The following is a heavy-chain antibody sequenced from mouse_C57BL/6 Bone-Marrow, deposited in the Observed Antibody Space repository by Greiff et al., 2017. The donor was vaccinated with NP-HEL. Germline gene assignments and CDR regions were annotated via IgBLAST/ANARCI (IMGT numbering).Heavy chain of an antibody. D-gene: IGHD3-2*02. V-gene: IGHV1-81*01. CDR2: IYPRSGNT. J-gene: IGHJ3*01. CDR3: ARQGAQARAWFAY. Sequence: QVHVKQSGAELARPGASVKLSCKASGYTFTSYGISWVKQRTGQGLEWIGEIYPRSGNTYYNEKFKGKATLTADKSSSTAYMELRSLTSEDSAVYFCARQGAQARAWFAYWGQGTLVTVSA. CDR1: GYTFTSYG.